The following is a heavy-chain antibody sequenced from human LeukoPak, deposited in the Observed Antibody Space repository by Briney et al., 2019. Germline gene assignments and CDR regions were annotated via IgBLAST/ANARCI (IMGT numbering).Heavy chain of an antibody. CDR1: GFTFSSYS. D-gene: IGHD3-10*02. CDR3: AELGITMIGGV. CDR2: IRSSASTI. J-gene: IGHJ6*04. Sequence: GRCRTHSCPVSGFTFSSYSMNWVRQAAGKGLEWVSYIRSSASTIYHADSVQGRFPNSRHNAKNSLYLQMNSLIAQDTAVYYCAELGITMIGGVWRKGSTVSNSS. V-gene: IGHV3-48*04.